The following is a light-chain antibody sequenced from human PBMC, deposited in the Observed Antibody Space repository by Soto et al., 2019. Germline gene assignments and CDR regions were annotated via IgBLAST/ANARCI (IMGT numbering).Light chain of an antibody. Sequence: DIQMTQSPSFLSASVGDRVTITCRASQGISSYLTWYQQKSGKAPRLLIYAASDLETGVPSRFSGSGSGTDFTFSISSLQPEDIATYYCQQNDDTPLTFGEGTKVDIK. V-gene: IGKV1-33*01. CDR3: QQNDDTPLT. CDR1: QGISSY. J-gene: IGKJ4*01. CDR2: AAS.